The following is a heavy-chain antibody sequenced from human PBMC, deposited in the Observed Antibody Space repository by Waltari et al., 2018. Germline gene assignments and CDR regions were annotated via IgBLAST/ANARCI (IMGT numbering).Heavy chain of an antibody. CDR1: GFTVSSKY. D-gene: IGHD6-6*01. CDR2: IYSGGST. V-gene: IGHV3-53*01. Sequence: EVQLVESGGGLIQPGGSLRLSCSASGFTVSSKYMSWVRQAPGKGLEWVSVIYSGGSTYYADSVKGRFTISRDNSKNTLYLQMNSLRAEDTAVYYCARELIAARQPNWYFDLWGRGTLVTVSS. CDR3: ARELIAARQPNWYFDL. J-gene: IGHJ2*01.